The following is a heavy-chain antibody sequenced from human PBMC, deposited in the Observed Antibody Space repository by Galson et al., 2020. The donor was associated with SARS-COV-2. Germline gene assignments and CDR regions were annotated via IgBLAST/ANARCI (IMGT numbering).Heavy chain of an antibody. CDR1: GGSISSYY. V-gene: IGHV4-59*01. Sequence: SETLSLTCTVSGGSISSYYWSWIRQPPGKGLEWIGYIYYSGSTNYNPSLKSRVTISVDTSKNQFSLKLSSLTATDTAVYYCARGFDSCGQGTLVTVSS. J-gene: IGHJ5*01. CDR3: ARGFDS. CDR2: IYYSGST.